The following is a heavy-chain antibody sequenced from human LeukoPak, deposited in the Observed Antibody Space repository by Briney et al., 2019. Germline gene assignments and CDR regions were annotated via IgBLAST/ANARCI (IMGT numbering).Heavy chain of an antibody. V-gene: IGHV4-39*01. D-gene: IGHD6-13*01. J-gene: IGHJ4*02. CDR2: IYYSGST. CDR1: GGSISSSSYY. Sequence: PSETLSLTCTVSGGSISSSSYYWGWIRQPPGKGLEWIGSIYYSGSTYYNPSLKSRVTISVDTSKNQFSLKLSSVTAADTAVYYCASPDPYIIAAAGTGYWGQGTLVTVSS. CDR3: ASPDPYIIAAAGTGY.